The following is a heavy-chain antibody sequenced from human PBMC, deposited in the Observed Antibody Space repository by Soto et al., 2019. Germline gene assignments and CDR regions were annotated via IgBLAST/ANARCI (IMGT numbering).Heavy chain of an antibody. J-gene: IGHJ5*02. CDR3: ARETYYYDSSGYYYSNWFDP. Sequence: ASVKVSCKASGGTFSSYAISWVRQAPGQGLEWMGGIIPIFGTANYAQKFQGRVTITADESTSTAYMELSSLRSEDTAVYYCARETYYYDSSGYYYSNWFDPWGQGTLVTVSS. CDR1: GGTFSSYA. D-gene: IGHD3-22*01. V-gene: IGHV1-69*13. CDR2: IIPIFGTA.